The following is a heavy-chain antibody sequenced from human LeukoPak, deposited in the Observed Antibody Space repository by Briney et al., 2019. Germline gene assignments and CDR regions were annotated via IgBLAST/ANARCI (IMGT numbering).Heavy chain of an antibody. V-gene: IGHV3-7*03. D-gene: IGHD3-16*01. CDR2: LHPDGSHQ. Sequence: PGGSLRLSCAASGFTFSTYFVSWVRQAPGKGLEWVANLHPDGSHQYYVDSVRGRFTISRDNAKNSLYLQMNNLRAEDTAVYFCTSPPGGSQGFWGQGPLVTVSS. J-gene: IGHJ4*02. CDR1: GFTFSTYF. CDR3: TSPPGGSQGF.